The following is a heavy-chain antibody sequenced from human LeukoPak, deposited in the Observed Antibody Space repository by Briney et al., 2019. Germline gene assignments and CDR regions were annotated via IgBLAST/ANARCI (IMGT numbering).Heavy chain of an antibody. Sequence: GGSLRLSCAASGFTFSGYGMSWVRQAPGKGLEWVSAISGSGGSTYYADSVKGRFTISRDNPKNTLYLQMNSLRAEDTAVYYCAKFALRYCSGGSCHPFDYWGQGTLVTVSS. CDR2: ISGSGGST. V-gene: IGHV3-23*01. J-gene: IGHJ4*02. CDR1: GFTFSGYG. CDR3: AKFALRYCSGGSCHPFDY. D-gene: IGHD2-15*01.